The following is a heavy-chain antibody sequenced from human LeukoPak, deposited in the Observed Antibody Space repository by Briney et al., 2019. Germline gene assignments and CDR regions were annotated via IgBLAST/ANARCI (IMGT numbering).Heavy chain of an antibody. Sequence: SVKVSCKASGGTFSSYAISWVRQAPGQGLKWMGGIIPIFGTANYAQKFQGRVTITADESTSTAYMELSSLRSEDTAVYYCARAPEEQWLVPLLDYWGQGTLVTVSS. CDR2: IIPIFGTA. D-gene: IGHD6-19*01. J-gene: IGHJ4*02. CDR3: ARAPEEQWLVPLLDY. CDR1: GGTFSSYA. V-gene: IGHV1-69*13.